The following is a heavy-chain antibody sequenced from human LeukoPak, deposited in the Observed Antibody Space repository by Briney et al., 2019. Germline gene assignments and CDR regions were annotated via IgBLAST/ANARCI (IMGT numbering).Heavy chain of an antibody. Sequence: GESLKISCKGSGYSFTSYWIGWGRQMPGKGLEWMGIIYPGGSDTRYSPSFQGQVTISADKSISTAYLQWSSLKASDTAIYYCARRAARAVNNWFDPWGQGTLVTVSS. J-gene: IGHJ5*02. CDR3: ARRAARAVNNWFDP. V-gene: IGHV5-51*01. CDR1: GYSFTSYW. D-gene: IGHD6-6*01. CDR2: IYPGGSDT.